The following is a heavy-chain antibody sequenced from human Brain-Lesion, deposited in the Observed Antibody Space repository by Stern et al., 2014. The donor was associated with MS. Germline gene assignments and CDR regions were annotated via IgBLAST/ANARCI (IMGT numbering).Heavy chain of an antibody. CDR1: GFSLSHARMG. D-gene: IGHD5-18*01. CDR3: ARIEDNYGHMGEFDY. V-gene: IGHV2-26*01. J-gene: IGHJ4*02. CDR2: IFSNDEK. Sequence: ESGPVLVKPTETLTLTCTFSGFSLSHARMGVSWIRQPPGKPLEWLAHIFSNDEKFYSTSLKSRLTISRDTSKSQVVLTMTNMDPVDTATYYCARIEDNYGHMGEFDYWGQGTLVTVSS.